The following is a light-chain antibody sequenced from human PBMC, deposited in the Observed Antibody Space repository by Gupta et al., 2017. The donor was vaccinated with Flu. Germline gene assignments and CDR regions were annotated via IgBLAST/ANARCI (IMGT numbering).Light chain of an antibody. CDR3: GTWDSSLNVAV. CDR2: EDN. V-gene: IGLV1-51*02. CDR1: SANIGDKY. Sequence: QSVFPQPPSVSPAPGQKVTISCSGSSANIGDKYLSWYKKLPGTAPKLLIYEDNKRPSGIPDRFSGSKSGTSATLGITGLQTGDEAHYYCGTWDSSLNVAVFGGGTKLTVL. J-gene: IGLJ3*02.